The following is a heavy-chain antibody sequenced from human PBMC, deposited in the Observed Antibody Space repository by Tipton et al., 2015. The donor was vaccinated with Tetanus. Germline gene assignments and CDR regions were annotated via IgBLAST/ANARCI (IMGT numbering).Heavy chain of an antibody. D-gene: IGHD5-24*01. CDR1: GFTFSDYF. Sequence: QVQLVQSGGTLIQPGGSLRLSCAASGFTFSDYFMTWIRQSPGKGLEWISYIGYSGSATHYADSVRGRFTISRDNAKNSLYLQMNSLRVDDTAVYYCVRYNYDEGWFDPWGQGTLVTVSS. CDR2: IGYSGSAT. CDR3: VRYNYDEGWFDP. J-gene: IGHJ5*02. V-gene: IGHV3-11*01.